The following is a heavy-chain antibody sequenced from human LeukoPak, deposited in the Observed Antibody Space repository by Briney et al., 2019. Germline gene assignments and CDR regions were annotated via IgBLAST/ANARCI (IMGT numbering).Heavy chain of an antibody. CDR3: ARGSRQEDY. CDR2: IYYSGST. CDR1: GGSISSYY. J-gene: IGHJ4*02. V-gene: IGHV4-59*12. D-gene: IGHD3-10*01. Sequence: SETLSLTCTVSGGSISSYYWSWIRQPPGKGLEWIGYIYYSGSTNYNPSLKSRVTISVDTSKNQFSLKLSSVTAADTAVYYCARGSRQEDYWGQGTLVTVSS.